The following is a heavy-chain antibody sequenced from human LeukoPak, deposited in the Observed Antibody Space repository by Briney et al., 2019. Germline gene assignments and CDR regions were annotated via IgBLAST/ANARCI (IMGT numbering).Heavy chain of an antibody. V-gene: IGHV1-18*01. Sequence: ASVKVSCKASGFTFTTYGISWVRQAPGQGLEWMGWISTYNGNTNTDYAQKLQGRVTMTTDTSTSTAYMELRSLRSEDTAVYYCARGDIRGAHFNWGQGTLVTVSS. CDR2: ISTYNGNT. D-gene: IGHD3-10*01. J-gene: IGHJ4*02. CDR1: GFTFTTYG. CDR3: ARGDIRGAHFN.